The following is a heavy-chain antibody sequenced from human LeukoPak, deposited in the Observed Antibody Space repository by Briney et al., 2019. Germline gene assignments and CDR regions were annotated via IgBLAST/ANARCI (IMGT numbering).Heavy chain of an antibody. CDR3: AADRDIMNPPFDL. V-gene: IGHV4-34*01. CDR1: GGSFSDYY. D-gene: IGHD3-9*01. CDR2: IHHSGRT. J-gene: IGHJ4*02. Sequence: SETLSLTCAVYGGSFSDYYWAWIRQPPGKGLEWIGEIHHSGRTNYNPSFKSRITISLDTSRKQFSLKLNSVTAADTAIYYCAADRDIMNPPFDLWDQGTLVTVSS.